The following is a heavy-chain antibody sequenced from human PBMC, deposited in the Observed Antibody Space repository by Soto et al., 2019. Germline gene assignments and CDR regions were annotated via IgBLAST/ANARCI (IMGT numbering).Heavy chain of an antibody. D-gene: IGHD2-15*01. CDR2: INPNSGGP. V-gene: IGHV1-2*04. CDR1: GYTFTGYY. Sequence: QVQLVQSGAEVKKPGASVKVSCKASGYTFTGYYMHWVRQAPGQGLEWMGWINPNSGGPNYAQKFQGWVTMTRDTSISTAYLELTRLRSDDTAVYYCARGGDLYCSGGSCYSWFDPWGQGTLVTVSS. J-gene: IGHJ5*02. CDR3: ARGGDLYCSGGSCYSWFDP.